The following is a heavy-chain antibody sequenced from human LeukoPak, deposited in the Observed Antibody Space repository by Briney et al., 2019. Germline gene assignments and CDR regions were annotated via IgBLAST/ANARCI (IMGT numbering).Heavy chain of an antibody. V-gene: IGHV4-59*12. Sequence: PSETLSLTCTVSGGSISDYYWSWIRQPPGKGLEWIGWIFGSGSSNYNPSLKSRLTISVDTSKNQFSLKMTSVTAADTAVYYCARYYGSGSSDYWGQGTLVTVSS. CDR3: ARYYGSGSSDY. CDR1: GGSISDYY. CDR2: IFGSGSS. D-gene: IGHD3-10*01. J-gene: IGHJ4*02.